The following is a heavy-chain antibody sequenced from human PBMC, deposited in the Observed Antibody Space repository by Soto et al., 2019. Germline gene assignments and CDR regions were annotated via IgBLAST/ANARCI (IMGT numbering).Heavy chain of an antibody. CDR1: GYTFTSYA. CDR3: ARKTVGYDLGCFAP. V-gene: IGHV1-3*01. D-gene: IGHD3-3*01. J-gene: IGHJ5*02. CDR2: INAGNGNT. Sequence: QVQLVQSGAEVKKPGASVKVSCKASGYTFTSYAMHWVRQAPGQRLEWMGWINAGNGNTKYSQKFKGRVTITRDTSASTAYREQSSLGSDETAVYCWARKTVGYDLGCFAPWGQGTLVTVSS.